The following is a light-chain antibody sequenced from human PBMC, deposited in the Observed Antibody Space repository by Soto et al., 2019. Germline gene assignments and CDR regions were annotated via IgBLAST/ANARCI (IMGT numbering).Light chain of an antibody. CDR3: CSYAGSALWV. V-gene: IGLV2-11*01. CDR2: DVI. Sequence: QSALTQPRSVSGSPGQSVTISCTGTSSDVGVYNYVSWYQQHPGKAPQLLIYDVIKRPSGVPYRFSGSKSGNTASLTISGLQAEDEADYYWCSYAGSALWVFGGGTKLTVL. CDR1: SSDVGVYNY. J-gene: IGLJ3*02.